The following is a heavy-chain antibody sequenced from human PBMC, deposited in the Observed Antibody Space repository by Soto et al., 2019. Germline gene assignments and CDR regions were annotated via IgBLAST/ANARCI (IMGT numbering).Heavy chain of an antibody. CDR3: ARDHLILPAHDFFYGSDV. Sequence: GGSLRLSCEVSGFTFSMYSMSWVRQSPGKGLEWVAKIPQDGVDGHYADSVKGRFTISRDNGKNSLYLQLNDLRAEDTAVYYCARDHLILPAHDFFYGSDVWGRGATVTVSS. V-gene: IGHV3-7*03. CDR2: IPQDGVDG. CDR1: GFTFSMYS. D-gene: IGHD2-21*02. J-gene: IGHJ6*02.